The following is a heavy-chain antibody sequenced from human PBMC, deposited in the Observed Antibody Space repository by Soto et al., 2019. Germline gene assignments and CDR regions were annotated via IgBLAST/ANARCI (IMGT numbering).Heavy chain of an antibody. CDR1: GFTFSSYA. J-gene: IGHJ3*02. D-gene: IGHD3-22*01. V-gene: IGHV3-23*01. CDR2: ISGSGGST. Sequence: LRLSCAASGFTFSSYAMSWVRQAPGKGLEWVSAISGSGGSTYYADSVKGRFTISRDNSKNTLYLQMNSLRAEDTAVYYCAKGTYYYDSSGYYYDRGGAFDIWGQGTMVTVSS. CDR3: AKGTYYYDSSGYYYDRGGAFDI.